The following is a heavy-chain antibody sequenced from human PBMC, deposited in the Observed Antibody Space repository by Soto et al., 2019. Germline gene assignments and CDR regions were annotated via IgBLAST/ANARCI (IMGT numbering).Heavy chain of an antibody. Sequence: QVQLVQSGAEVKKPGASVKVSCKVSGYTLTELSMHWVRQAPGKGLEWMGGIIPIFGTANYAQKFQGRVTITADKSTSTAYMERSRLRSEDTAVYYCASDYDILTGWGQGTLVTVSS. CDR3: ASDYDILTG. J-gene: IGHJ4*02. V-gene: IGHV1-69*13. CDR1: GYTLTELS. CDR2: IIPIFGTA. D-gene: IGHD3-9*01.